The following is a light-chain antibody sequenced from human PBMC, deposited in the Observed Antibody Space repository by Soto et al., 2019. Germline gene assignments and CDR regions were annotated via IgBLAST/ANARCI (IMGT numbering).Light chain of an antibody. Sequence: QSVLTQPPSVSGTPGHKVSISCSGSTSNLGGNTVNWYQQLPGTAPKLLIYRNVHRPSGVPDRFSASKSGTSASLAISGLQSEDEADYYCAPWDDSLNGPVFGGGTQLTVL. J-gene: IGLJ3*02. CDR3: APWDDSLNGPV. V-gene: IGLV1-44*01. CDR2: RNV. CDR1: TSNLGGNT.